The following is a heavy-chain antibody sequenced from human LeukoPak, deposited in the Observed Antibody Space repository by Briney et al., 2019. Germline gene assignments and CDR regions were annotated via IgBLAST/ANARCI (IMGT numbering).Heavy chain of an antibody. V-gene: IGHV3-7*01. CDR3: ARDGYSRGWTFDY. CDR1: GFTFSSYA. D-gene: IGHD6-19*01. Sequence: GGSLRLSCAASGFTFSSYAMSWVRQAPGKGLEWVANIKQDGSEKYYVDSVKGRFTISRDNAKNSLYLQMNSLRAEDTAVYYCARDGYSRGWTFDYWGQGTLVTVSS. J-gene: IGHJ4*02. CDR2: IKQDGSEK.